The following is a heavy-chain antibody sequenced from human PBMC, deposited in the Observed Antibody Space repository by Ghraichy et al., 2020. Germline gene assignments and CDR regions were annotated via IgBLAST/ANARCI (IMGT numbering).Heavy chain of an antibody. J-gene: IGHJ4*02. V-gene: IGHV3-49*03. CDR2: IRSKAYGGTT. Sequence: GGSLRLSCTASGFTFGDYAMSWFRQAPGKGLEWVGFIRSKAYGGTTEYAASVKGRFTISRDDSKSIAYLQMNSLKTEDTAVYYCTRDLPQAYYYGSGSRDYWGQGTLVTVSS. D-gene: IGHD3-10*01. CDR1: GFTFGDYA. CDR3: TRDLPQAYYYGSGSRDY.